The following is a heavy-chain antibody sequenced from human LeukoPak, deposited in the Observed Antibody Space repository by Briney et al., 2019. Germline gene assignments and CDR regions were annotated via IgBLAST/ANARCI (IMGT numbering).Heavy chain of an antibody. Sequence: GGSLRLSCAASGFTFSSYSMNWVRQAPGKGLEWVSYISSSSSTTYYADSVKGRFTISRDNSKNTLYLQMNSLRAEDTAVYYCAKDLGTGDFWSGYHRSYYFDYWGQGTLVTVSS. CDR1: GFTFSSYS. J-gene: IGHJ4*02. V-gene: IGHV3-48*01. D-gene: IGHD3-3*01. CDR2: ISSSSSTT. CDR3: AKDLGTGDFWSGYHRSYYFDY.